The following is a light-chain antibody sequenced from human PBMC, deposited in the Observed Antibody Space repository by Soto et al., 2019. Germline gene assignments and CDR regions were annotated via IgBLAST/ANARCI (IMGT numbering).Light chain of an antibody. V-gene: IGKV3-20*01. CDR1: QSVSSSY. CDR2: GAS. Sequence: EIVLTQSPGTLSLSPGERATLSCRASQSVSSSYLAWYQQKPGQAPRLLIYGASSRATGIPDRFSGSGSGTDFTLTISRLEPEECAVYYCQQYGSSPPLTFGPGTKVDIK. CDR3: QQYGSSPPLT. J-gene: IGKJ3*01.